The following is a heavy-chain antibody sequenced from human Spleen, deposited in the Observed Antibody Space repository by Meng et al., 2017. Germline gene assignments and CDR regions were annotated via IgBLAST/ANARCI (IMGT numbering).Heavy chain of an antibody. D-gene: IGHD2-15*01. Sequence: GPLRPPCTVPGYSISSGYYWAWIRQPPGRRLEWIATVFHSGSTYYNPSLKSRVTISVDTSKIQFSLKLSSVTAADTAVYYCARAISGGLGQTAFDYWGQGTLVTVSS. CDR3: ARAISGGLGQTAFDY. CDR2: VFHSGST. CDR1: GYSISSGYY. V-gene: IGHV4-38-2*02. J-gene: IGHJ4*02.